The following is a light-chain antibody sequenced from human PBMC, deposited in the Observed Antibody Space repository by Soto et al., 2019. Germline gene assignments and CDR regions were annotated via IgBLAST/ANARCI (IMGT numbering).Light chain of an antibody. CDR2: AAS. J-gene: IGKJ1*01. CDR1: QSIGTL. Sequence: DIRMAQSPSSLSASLGDTVSITCRASQSIGTLLYWYQQSPGKAPKLLIYAASSLHTGVPSRFSGSGSGTVFTLTIGRLQHEDVATYYSQQSYSIPRTFGQGTKVEV. V-gene: IGKV1-39*01. CDR3: QQSYSIPRT.